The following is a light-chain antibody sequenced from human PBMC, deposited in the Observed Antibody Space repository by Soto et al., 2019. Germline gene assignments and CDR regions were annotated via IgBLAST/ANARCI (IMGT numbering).Light chain of an antibody. J-gene: IGKJ5*01. CDR2: DAS. Sequence: EIVMTQSPATLSVSPGEGATLSCRASQSVGRNLVWYQQKAGQAPRPLIFDASTRSTGIPARFSGSGSGTEFTLTISRLEPEDFAVYYCQQYDKWFSITFGQGTRLEIK. CDR1: QSVGRN. V-gene: IGKV3-15*01. CDR3: QQYDKWFSIT.